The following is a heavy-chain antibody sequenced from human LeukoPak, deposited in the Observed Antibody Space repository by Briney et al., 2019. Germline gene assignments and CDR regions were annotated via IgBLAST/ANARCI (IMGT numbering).Heavy chain of an antibody. D-gene: IGHD6-19*01. V-gene: IGHV1-69*05. CDR1: GGTFSSYA. CDR2: IIPIFGTA. CDR3: AREKADRSGWTVLYYFDY. Sequence: GSSVKVSCKASGGTFSSYAISWVRQAPGQGHEWMGRIIPIFGTANYAQKFQGRVTITTDESTSTAYMELSSLRSEDTAVYYCAREKADRSGWTVLYYFDYWGQGTLVTVSS. J-gene: IGHJ4*02.